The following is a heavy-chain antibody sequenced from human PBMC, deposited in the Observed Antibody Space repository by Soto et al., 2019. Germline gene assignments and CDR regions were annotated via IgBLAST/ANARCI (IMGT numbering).Heavy chain of an antibody. Sequence: QITLKESAPTLVKPTQTLTLTGTFSGFSISNSGVGVAWIRQPPVKALEWRALIYWDDDKRYSPSLKSRITITQDTSKTQVVLTMADMYPGDTNTYDCAHRPVGYCSRTICYGEGNFHNWGQATLVPVSS. J-gene: IGHJ1*01. CDR2: IYWDDDK. CDR1: GFSISNSGVG. CDR3: AHRPVGYCSRTICYGEGNFHN. D-gene: IGHD2-2*01. V-gene: IGHV2-5*02.